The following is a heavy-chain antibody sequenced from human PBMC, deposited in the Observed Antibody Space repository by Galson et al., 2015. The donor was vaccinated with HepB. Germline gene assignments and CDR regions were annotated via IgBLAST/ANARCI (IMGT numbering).Heavy chain of an antibody. CDR1: WDSVSSNSAS. D-gene: IGHD2-21*01. J-gene: IGHJ4*02. CDR2: TYYRSKWYT. Sequence: CAIPWDSVSSNSASWNWIRQSPSRGLEWLGRTYYRSKWYTDYAFSVASRITINPDTSRNQFSLQLNSVTPEDTAVYYCVRDGGFLSTLWYGFNCWGQGTLVTVSS. V-gene: IGHV6-1*01. CDR3: VRDGGFLSTLWYGFNC.